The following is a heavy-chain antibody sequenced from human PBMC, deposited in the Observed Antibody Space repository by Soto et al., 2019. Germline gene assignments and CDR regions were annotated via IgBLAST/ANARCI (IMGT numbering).Heavy chain of an antibody. CDR1: GGTFSSYA. V-gene: IGHV1-69*13. CDR2: IIPIFGTA. D-gene: IGHD5-12*01. Sequence: SVKVSCKASGGTFSSYAISWVRQAPGQGLEWMGGIIPIFGTANYAQKFQGRVTITADESTSTAYMELSSLRSEDTAVYYCARVGGRDGYNYYYYYYGMDVWGQGTAVTVSS. CDR3: ARVGGRDGYNYYYYYYGMDV. J-gene: IGHJ6*02.